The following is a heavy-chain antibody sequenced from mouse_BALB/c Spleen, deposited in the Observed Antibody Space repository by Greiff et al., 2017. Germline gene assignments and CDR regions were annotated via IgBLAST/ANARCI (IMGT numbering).Heavy chain of an antibody. Sequence: DLVKPGASVKLSCKASGYTFTSYWINWIKQRPGQGLEWIGRIAPGSGSTYYNEMFKGKATLTVDTSSSTAYIQLSSLSSEDSAVCFCARTAFDYWGQGTTLTVSS. CDR3: ARTAFDY. V-gene: IGHV1S41*01. CDR2: IAPGSGST. CDR1: GYTFTSYW. J-gene: IGHJ2*01.